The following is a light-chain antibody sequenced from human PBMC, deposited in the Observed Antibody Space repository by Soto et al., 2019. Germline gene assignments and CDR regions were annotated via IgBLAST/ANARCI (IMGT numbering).Light chain of an antibody. Sequence: EIVLTQSPATLSLSPGERATLSCRASQSVSSYLAWYQQKPGQAPRLLIYDASNMATGIPARFSGSGSVTALTLTISSLELEDFAVYYCQQRSNWPPGVTLGGGTKVEIK. CDR2: DAS. CDR3: QQRSNWPPGVT. V-gene: IGKV3-11*01. J-gene: IGKJ4*01. CDR1: QSVSSY.